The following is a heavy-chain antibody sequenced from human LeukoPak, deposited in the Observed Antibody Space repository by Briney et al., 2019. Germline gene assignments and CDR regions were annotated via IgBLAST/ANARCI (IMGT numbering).Heavy chain of an antibody. CDR3: AKVLIPYYYYYMDV. D-gene: IGHD2-8*01. CDR2: VSAVSNYI. V-gene: IGHV3-21*01. CDR1: GFTFSAYT. Sequence: GGSLRLSCATSGFTFSAYTMAWVRQTPGRGLEWVSSVSAVSNYIYYADSVKGRFTISRDNAGDSLYLQMNSLRAEDTAVYYCAKVLIPYYYYYMDVWGKGTTVTVSS. J-gene: IGHJ6*03.